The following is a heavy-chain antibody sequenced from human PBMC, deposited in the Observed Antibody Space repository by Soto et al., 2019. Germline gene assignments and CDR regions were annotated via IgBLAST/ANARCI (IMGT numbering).Heavy chain of an antibody. CDR2: TYYSGNT. V-gene: IGHV4-39*01. J-gene: IGHJ6*02. CDR1: GGSIITSSYY. Sequence: QLLLQESGPGLVKPSETLSLTCTVSGGSIITSSYYWGWIRQSPGKGLEWIGSTYYSGNTHYNPSLKSRVTISVDTSRNQFSLELSSVTAADTAVYYCARLLYGMDVWGQGTTVTVSS. CDR3: ARLLYGMDV.